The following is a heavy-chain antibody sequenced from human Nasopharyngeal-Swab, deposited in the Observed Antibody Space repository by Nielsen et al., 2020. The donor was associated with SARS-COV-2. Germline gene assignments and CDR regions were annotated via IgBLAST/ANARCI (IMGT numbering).Heavy chain of an antibody. V-gene: IGHV4-61*01. CDR3: ASSYYYDSSGPEFFDY. D-gene: IGHD3-22*01. CDR2: IYYSGST. Sequence: SDTLSLTCTVSGGPVSSGSYYWSWIRQPPGKGLEWIGYIYYSGSTNYNPSLKSRVTISVDTSKNQFSLKLSSVTAADTAVYYCASSYYYDSSGPEFFDYWGQGTLVTVSS. J-gene: IGHJ4*02. CDR1: GGPVSSGSYY.